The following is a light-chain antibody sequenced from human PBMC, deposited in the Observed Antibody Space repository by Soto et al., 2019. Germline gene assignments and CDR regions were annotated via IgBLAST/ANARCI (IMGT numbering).Light chain of an antibody. V-gene: IGLV1-47*01. CDR3: AAWDDSLSGPVYV. CDR1: SSNIGSNY. J-gene: IGLJ1*01. CDR2: RNN. Sequence: QSVLTQPPSASGTPGQRVTISCSGSSSNIGSNYVYWYQQLPGTAPKLLIYRNNQRPSGVPDRFSGSKSGTSASPAISGLRSEDEADYYCAAWDDSLSGPVYVFGTGTKVTVL.